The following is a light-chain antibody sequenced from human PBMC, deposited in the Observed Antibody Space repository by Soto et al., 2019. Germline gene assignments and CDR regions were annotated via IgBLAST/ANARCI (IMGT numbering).Light chain of an antibody. V-gene: IGKV3-20*01. J-gene: IGKJ5*01. Sequence: EIVLTQSPGTLSLSPGERATLSCRASQSVSSSYLAWYQQKPGQAPRLLIYAASIRATDIPDRFSGSGSGTDFTLTISRLAPEDFAVFYCQQYGSSSITFGHGTRLEIK. CDR1: QSVSSSY. CDR2: AAS. CDR3: QQYGSSSIT.